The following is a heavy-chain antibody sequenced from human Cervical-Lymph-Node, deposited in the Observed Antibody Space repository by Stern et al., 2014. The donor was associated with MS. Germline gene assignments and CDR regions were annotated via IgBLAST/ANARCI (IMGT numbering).Heavy chain of an antibody. Sequence: MQLVESGAEVKKPGSSVKVSCKASGGTISNYIIGWVRQAPGQGLEWMGGIIPMFGIAIYAEKFQDRVTITANESTSTAYMDLSSLRSEDTAVYYCARATSDYIWGTYRFLDSWGQGTLVIVSS. V-gene: IGHV1-69*01. CDR2: IIPMFGIA. J-gene: IGHJ4*02. CDR3: ARATSDYIWGTYRFLDS. CDR1: GGTISNYI. D-gene: IGHD3-16*02.